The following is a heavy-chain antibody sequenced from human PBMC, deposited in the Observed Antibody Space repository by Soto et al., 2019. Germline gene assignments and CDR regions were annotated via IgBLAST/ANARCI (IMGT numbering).Heavy chain of an antibody. CDR3: ARDLGPDYYDSSGYSDY. D-gene: IGHD3-22*01. CDR2: ISSSSSYI. J-gene: IGHJ4*02. Sequence: GGSLRLSCAASGFTFSSYSMNWVRQAPWKGLEWVSSISSSSSYIYYADSVKGRFTISRDNAKNSLYLQMNSLRAEDTAVYYCARDLGPDYYDSSGYSDYWGQGTLVTVSS. V-gene: IGHV3-21*01. CDR1: GFTFSSYS.